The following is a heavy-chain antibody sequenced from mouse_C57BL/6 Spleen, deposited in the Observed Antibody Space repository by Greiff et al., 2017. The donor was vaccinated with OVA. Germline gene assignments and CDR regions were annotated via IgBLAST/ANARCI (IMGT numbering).Heavy chain of an antibody. CDR3: APIYYDYDDAMDY. CDR2: IDPANGNT. V-gene: IGHV14-3*01. CDR1: GFNIKNTY. Sequence: EVQLQESVAELVRPGASVKLSCTASGFNIKNTYMHWVKQRPEQGLEWIGRIDPANGNTKYAPKFQGKATITADTSSNTAYLQLSSPTSEDTAIYYCAPIYYDYDDAMDYWGQGTSVTVSS. J-gene: IGHJ4*01. D-gene: IGHD2-4*01.